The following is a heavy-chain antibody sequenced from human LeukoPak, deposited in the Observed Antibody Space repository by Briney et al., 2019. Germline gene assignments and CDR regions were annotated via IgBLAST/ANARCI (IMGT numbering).Heavy chain of an antibody. CDR2: INAGNGNT. J-gene: IGHJ4*02. V-gene: IGHV1-3*01. CDR1: GYTFTSYA. Sequence: ASVKVSCKASGYTFTSYAMHWVRQAPGQRLEWMGWINAGNGNTKYSQKFQGRVTITRDTSASTAYMELSSLRSEDTAVHYCARDKSRGYSYGLNDYWGQGTLVTVSS. D-gene: IGHD5-18*01. CDR3: ARDKSRGYSYGLNDY.